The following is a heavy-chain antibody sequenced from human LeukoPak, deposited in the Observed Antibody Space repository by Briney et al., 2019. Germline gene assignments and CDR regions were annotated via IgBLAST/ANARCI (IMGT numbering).Heavy chain of an antibody. D-gene: IGHD1-26*01. V-gene: IGHV4-34*01. CDR3: ARGLGYSGSYYCDY. CDR1: GGSFSGYY. J-gene: IGHJ4*02. CDR2: INHSGST. Sequence: SETLSLTCAVYGGSFSGYYWSWIRQPPGKGLEWIGEINHSGSTNYNPSLKSRVTISVDTSKNHFSLKLSSVTAADTAVYYCARGLGYSGSYYCDYWGQGTLVTVSS.